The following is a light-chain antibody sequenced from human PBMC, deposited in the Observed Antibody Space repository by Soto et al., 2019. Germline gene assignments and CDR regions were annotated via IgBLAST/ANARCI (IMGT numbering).Light chain of an antibody. V-gene: IGKV3-11*01. Sequence: EVVMTQSPATLSVSPGERATLSCRASQTVSRNLAWYQQRPGQAPRLLIYDTSNRATGIPARFSGSGSGADFSLTISSLEPEDSAVYYCQQRYNWPITFGQGTRLEIK. CDR1: QTVSRN. CDR2: DTS. J-gene: IGKJ5*01. CDR3: QQRYNWPIT.